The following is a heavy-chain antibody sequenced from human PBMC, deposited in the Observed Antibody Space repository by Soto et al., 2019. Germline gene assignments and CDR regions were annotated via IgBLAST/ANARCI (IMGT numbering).Heavy chain of an antibody. CDR2: ISGSGGST. CDR3: ARREGDGFGLNL. V-gene: IGHV3-23*01. J-gene: IGHJ5*02. Sequence: GGSLRLSCSASGFTFSSYAMHWVRQAPGKGLEWVSAISGSGGSTYYADSVKGRFTISRDNSKNTLYLQMNSLRAEDTAVYYCARREGDGFGLNLWGQGALVTVSS. CDR1: GFTFSSYA. D-gene: IGHD2-21*02.